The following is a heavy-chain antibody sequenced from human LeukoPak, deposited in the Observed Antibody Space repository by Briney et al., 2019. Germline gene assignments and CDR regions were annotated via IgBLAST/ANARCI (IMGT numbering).Heavy chain of an antibody. D-gene: IGHD3-3*01. Sequence: SVKVSCNASGGTFSSYAISWVRQAPGQGLEWKGRIIPIFGTANYAQKFQGRVTITTDESTSTAYMELSSLRSEDTAVYYCARSGQYYDFWSGRFGYMDVWGKGTTVTVSS. J-gene: IGHJ6*03. CDR3: ARSGQYYDFWSGRFGYMDV. CDR1: GGTFSSYA. V-gene: IGHV1-69*05. CDR2: IIPIFGTA.